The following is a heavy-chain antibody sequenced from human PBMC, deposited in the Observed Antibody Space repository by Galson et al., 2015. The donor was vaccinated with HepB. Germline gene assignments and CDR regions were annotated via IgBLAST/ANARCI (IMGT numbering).Heavy chain of an antibody. V-gene: IGHV3-11*01. CDR3: ARDKLLIAVATSIGWYFDL. CDR1: GFSFRDYY. D-gene: IGHD6-19*01. CDR2: ISSSGNTI. Sequence: SLRLSCAASGFSFRDYYMSWFRQAPGKGLEWISYISSSGNTIYYADSVKGRFTISRDNAKNSLFLQMNSLGAEDTAVYYCARDKLLIAVATSIGWYFDLWGRGTLVTVSS. J-gene: IGHJ2*01.